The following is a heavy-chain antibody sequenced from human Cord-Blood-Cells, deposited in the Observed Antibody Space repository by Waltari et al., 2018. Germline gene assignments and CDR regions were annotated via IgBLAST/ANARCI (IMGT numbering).Heavy chain of an antibody. J-gene: IGHJ2*01. CDR2: ISYDGSNK. Sequence: QVQLVESGGGVVQPGRSLSLSCAASGFTFSSHRMHWVRPAPGKGLEWVAVISYDGSNKYYADSVKGRFTISRDNSKNTLYLQMNSLRAEDTAVYYCAMGWGLEDWYFDRWGRGTLVTVSS. CDR3: AMGWGLEDWYFDR. CDR1: GFTFSSHR. V-gene: IGHV3-30*03. D-gene: IGHD7-27*01.